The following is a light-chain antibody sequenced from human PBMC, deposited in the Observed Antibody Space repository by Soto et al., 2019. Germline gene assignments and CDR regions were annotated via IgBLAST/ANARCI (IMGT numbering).Light chain of an antibody. CDR3: QQYNGSPPFT. V-gene: IGKV1-5*03. Sequence: DIQMTQSPSALSASVGDTVTITCRASQTISTWLAWYQQKPGKAPKLLIYKASNLESGVPSRFSGSGSGTEFTLTISRLQPDDFATYYCQQYNGSPPFTFVPGTKLDIK. CDR1: QTISTW. J-gene: IGKJ3*01. CDR2: KAS.